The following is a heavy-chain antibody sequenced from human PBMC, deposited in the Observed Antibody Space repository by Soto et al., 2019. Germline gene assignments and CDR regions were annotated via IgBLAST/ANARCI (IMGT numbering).Heavy chain of an antibody. D-gene: IGHD6-19*01. CDR2: IYHSGST. CDR1: GGSISSSNW. V-gene: IGHV4-4*02. J-gene: IGHJ4*02. CDR3: AREQASGWYYFDY. Sequence: SETLSLTCAVSGGSISSSNWWSWVRQPPGKGLEWIGEIYHSGSTNYNPSLKSRVTISVDKSKNQFSLKLSSVTAADTAVYYCAREQASGWYYFDYWGQGTLVTVSS.